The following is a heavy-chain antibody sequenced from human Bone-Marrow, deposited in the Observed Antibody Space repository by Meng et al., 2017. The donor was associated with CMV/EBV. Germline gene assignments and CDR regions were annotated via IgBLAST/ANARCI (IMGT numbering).Heavy chain of an antibody. D-gene: IGHD6-13*01. CDR1: GDSISSNTYY. CDR3: ARHTSAWYRPGYYFDY. J-gene: IGHJ4*02. CDR2: IHHTGST. V-gene: IGHV4-39*07. Sequence: SETLSLTCTVSGDSISSNTYYWGWIRQPPGKGLEWIAGIHHTGSTYYNPSLTSQVTMSVDRSKNHFSLKLNSVTAADTAVYYCARHTSAWYRPGYYFDYWGQGTLVTVSS.